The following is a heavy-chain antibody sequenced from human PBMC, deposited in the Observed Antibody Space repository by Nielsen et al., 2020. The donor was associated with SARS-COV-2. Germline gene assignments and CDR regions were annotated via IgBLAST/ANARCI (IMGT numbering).Heavy chain of an antibody. CDR3: ARLPVTTSAFDY. CDR1: GGSVSSGDYY. J-gene: IGHJ4*02. Sequence: SETLSLTCTVSGGSVSSGDYYWSWIRQPPGKGLEWIGYIDYSGNTYYNPSLKSRLSISVDTSKNQLSLRLSSVTAADTAVYYCARLPVTTSAFDYWGQGTLVTVSS. D-gene: IGHD4-17*01. CDR2: IDYSGNT. V-gene: IGHV4-30-4*01.